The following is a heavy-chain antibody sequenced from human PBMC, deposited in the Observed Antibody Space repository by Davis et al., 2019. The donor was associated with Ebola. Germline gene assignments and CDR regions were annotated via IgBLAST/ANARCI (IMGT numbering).Heavy chain of an antibody. CDR3: ARGVFHCTGGRCYSDWFDP. Sequence: MPSETLSLTCAVSGGSISSSNWWSWVRQPPGKGLEWIGEIYHSGSTIYNPSLKSRVTISGDAVKSQVSLNLRSVAAADTAVYYCARGVFHCTGGRCYSDWFDPWGQGTLVTVSS. CDR2: IYHSGST. J-gene: IGHJ5*02. CDR1: GGSISSSNW. D-gene: IGHD2-8*02. V-gene: IGHV4-4*02.